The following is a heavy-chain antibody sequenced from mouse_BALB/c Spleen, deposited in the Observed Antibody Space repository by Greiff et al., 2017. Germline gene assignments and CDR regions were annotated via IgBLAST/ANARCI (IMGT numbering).Heavy chain of an antibody. V-gene: IGHV1S81*02. D-gene: IGHD2-14*01. Sequence: QLQQPGAELVKPGASVKLSCKASGYTFTSYYMYWVKQRPGQGLEWIGGINPSNGGTNFNEKFKSKATLTVDKSSSTAYMQLSSLTSEDSAVYYCTRGVYYRYDEGAWFAYWGQGTLVTVSA. J-gene: IGHJ3*01. CDR1: GYTFTSYY. CDR3: TRGVYYRYDEGAWFAY. CDR2: INPSNGGT.